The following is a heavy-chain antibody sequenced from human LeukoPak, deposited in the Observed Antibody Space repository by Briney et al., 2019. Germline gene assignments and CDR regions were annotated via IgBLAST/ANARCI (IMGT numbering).Heavy chain of an antibody. V-gene: IGHV4-4*09. CDR1: GAPISRFY. J-gene: IGHJ4*02. CDR2: IYNGVPT. Sequence: PSETLSLTCTASGAPISRFYWNWVRQPPGKGLEWIGNIYNGVPTFFNPSLKSRVTLSVDTSKTQFSLHLASVTAADTAVYYCVQTTGWPGFDYWGQGVLVTVSS. CDR3: VQTTGWPGFDY. D-gene: IGHD6-19*01.